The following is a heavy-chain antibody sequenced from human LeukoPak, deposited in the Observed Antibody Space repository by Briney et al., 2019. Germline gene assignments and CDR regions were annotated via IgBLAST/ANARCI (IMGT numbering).Heavy chain of an antibody. CDR3: ARGPHYYYMDV. V-gene: IGHV3-7*01. J-gene: IGHJ6*03. Sequence: PGGSLRLSCAASGFSFSFYWMNWVRQAPGKGLEWVANIKQDGSEKYYVDSVKSRLTISRDSAKNSLFLQMNGLRAEDTAVYYCARGPHYYYMDVWGKGTTVTVSS. CDR2: IKQDGSEK. CDR1: GFSFSFYW.